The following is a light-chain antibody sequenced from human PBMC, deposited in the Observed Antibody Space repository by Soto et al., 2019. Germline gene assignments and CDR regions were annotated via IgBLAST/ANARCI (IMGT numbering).Light chain of an antibody. CDR1: QSISNF. CDR2: DAS. J-gene: IGKJ1*01. Sequence: DIQMTQSPTSLSASVGDRVTITCRASQSISNFLNWYQHSLGKAPKLLIYDASSLQSGVPSRFSGSGSGTDFTLTISSLQPEDFATYYCQQSYVTPRTFGQGTKVDI. V-gene: IGKV1-39*01. CDR3: QQSYVTPRT.